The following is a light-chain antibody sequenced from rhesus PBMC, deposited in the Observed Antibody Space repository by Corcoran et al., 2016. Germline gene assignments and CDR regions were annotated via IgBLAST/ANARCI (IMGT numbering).Light chain of an antibody. V-gene: IGKV1-22*01. Sequence: DIQMTQSPSSLSASVGDTVTITCRASQGISIWLAWYQQKPGKAPKLLIYKASTLQGGVPSRFSGRGSGTDFTLTISSLQSEDFATYYCQQYSSRPWTFGQGTKVEI. CDR1: QGISIW. J-gene: IGKJ1*01. CDR2: KAS. CDR3: QQYSSRPWT.